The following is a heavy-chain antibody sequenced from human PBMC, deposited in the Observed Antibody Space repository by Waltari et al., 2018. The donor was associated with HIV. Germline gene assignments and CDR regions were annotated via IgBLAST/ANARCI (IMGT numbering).Heavy chain of an antibody. Sequence: VQLHESGPGLVKPSGTLSLTCAVSGGSISGTNWWTWVRQPPGKGLEWIGEIYHDGSIKYNPSLQSLVTISIDKSKNQFSLNLSSATAADTAIYYCATRPPYRMADVRDWFDPWGQGTLVIVSS. CDR2: IYHDGSI. CDR3: ATRPPYRMADVRDWFDP. CDR1: GGSISGTNW. V-gene: IGHV4-4*02. D-gene: IGHD3-16*02. J-gene: IGHJ5*02.